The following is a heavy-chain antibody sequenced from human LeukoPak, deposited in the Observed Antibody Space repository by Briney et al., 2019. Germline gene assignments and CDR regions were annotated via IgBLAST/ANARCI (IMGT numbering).Heavy chain of an antibody. CDR3: ATGLPSYSSSWYPGY. V-gene: IGHV3-21*01. CDR2: ISSSSIYI. Sequence: GGSLRLSCAASGFTFNDYTMNWVRQAPGKGLEWVSSISSSSIYIFYADSLKGRFTISRDNAKNSPYLQMNSLRVEDTAVYYCATGLPSYSSSWYPGYWGQGTLVTVSS. J-gene: IGHJ4*02. CDR1: GFTFNDYT. D-gene: IGHD6-13*01.